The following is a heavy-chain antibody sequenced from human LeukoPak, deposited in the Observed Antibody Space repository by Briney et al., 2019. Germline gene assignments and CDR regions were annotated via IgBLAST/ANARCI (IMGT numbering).Heavy chain of an antibody. V-gene: IGHV3-30-3*01. CDR3: ARDSEWLVDY. J-gene: IGHJ4*02. CDR2: ISYDGSNK. D-gene: IGHD6-19*01. CDR1: GFTFSSYA. Sequence: PGGSLRLSCAASGFTFSSYAMHWVRQAPGKGLEWVAVISYDGSNKYYADSVKGRFTISRDNSKNTLYLQMNSLRAEDTAVYYCARDSEWLVDYWGQGTLVTVSS.